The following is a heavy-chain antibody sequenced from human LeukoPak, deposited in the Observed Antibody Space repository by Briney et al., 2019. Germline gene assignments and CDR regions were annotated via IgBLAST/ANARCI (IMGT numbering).Heavy chain of an antibody. D-gene: IGHD6-13*01. CDR2: TYYRSKWYN. J-gene: IGHJ3*02. CDR3: ARDSTIAAAAGDAFDI. Sequence: SQTLSLTCAISGDSVSSNSAAWNWIRQSPSRGLEWLGRTYYRSKWYNDYAVSVKSRITINTDTSKNQFSLQLNSVTPEDTAVYYCARDSTIAAAAGDAFDIWGQGTMVTVSS. V-gene: IGHV6-1*01. CDR1: GDSVSSNSAA.